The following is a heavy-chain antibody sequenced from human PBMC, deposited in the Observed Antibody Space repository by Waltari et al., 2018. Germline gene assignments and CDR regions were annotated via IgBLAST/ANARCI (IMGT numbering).Heavy chain of an antibody. CDR1: GGTFSSYA. V-gene: IGHV1-69*08. J-gene: IGHJ3*02. CDR2: IIPIFGTA. D-gene: IGHD3-22*01. CDR3: ARGGTMIVVPAFDI. Sequence: QVQLVQSGAEVQKPGSSVKVSCKASGGTFSSYAISRVRQAPGQGLEWMGRIIPIFGTANYAQKFQGRVTITADKSMSTAYMELSSLRSEDTAVYYCARGGTMIVVPAFDIWGQGTMVTVSS.